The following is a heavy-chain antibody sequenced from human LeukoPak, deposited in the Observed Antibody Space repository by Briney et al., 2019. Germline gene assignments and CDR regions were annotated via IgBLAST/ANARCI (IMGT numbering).Heavy chain of an antibody. Sequence: EGSLRLSCAASGFTFSSYSMNWVRQAPGKGLEWVSSISSSSSYIYYADSVKGRFTISRDNAKNSLYLQMNSLRAEDTAVYYCARRIPLGSSSWHPAGFDYWGQGTLVTVSS. CDR3: ARRIPLGSSSWHPAGFDY. J-gene: IGHJ4*02. CDR1: GFTFSSYS. CDR2: ISSSSSYI. D-gene: IGHD6-13*01. V-gene: IGHV3-21*01.